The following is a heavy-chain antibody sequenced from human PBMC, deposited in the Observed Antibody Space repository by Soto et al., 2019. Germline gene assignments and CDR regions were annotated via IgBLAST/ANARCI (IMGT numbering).Heavy chain of an antibody. V-gene: IGHV1-18*01. J-gene: IGHJ6*02. Sequence: QVQLVQSGDEVKKPGASVKVSCKASGYIFVNYGIAWVRQAPRQGLEWMGWISPYTGNTHSASKVQGRLTMTTDTSTSTAYMELGSLTSDDTAVYYCVMVDNYVTPTPQDVWGQGTTGTFSS. CDR2: ISPYTGNT. CDR3: VMVDNYVTPTPQDV. CDR1: GYIFVNYG. D-gene: IGHD3-16*01.